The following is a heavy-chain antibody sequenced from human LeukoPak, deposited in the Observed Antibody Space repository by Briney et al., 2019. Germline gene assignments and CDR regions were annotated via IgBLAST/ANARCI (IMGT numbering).Heavy chain of an antibody. D-gene: IGHD4-11*01. CDR1: GFTFSSYS. J-gene: IGHJ4*02. CDR3: ARGTPTTRDFDY. Sequence: PGGSLRLSCAASGFTFSSYSMNWVRQAPGKGLEWVSYISSSSSYIYYADSVKGRFTISRDNAKNSLLLQMNSLRAEGTAVYYCARGTPTTRDFDYWGQGTLVTVSS. V-gene: IGHV3-21*05. CDR2: ISSSSSYI.